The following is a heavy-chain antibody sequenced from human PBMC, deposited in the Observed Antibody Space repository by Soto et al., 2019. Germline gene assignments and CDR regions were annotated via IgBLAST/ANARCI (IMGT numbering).Heavy chain of an antibody. CDR3: AREGYTVTTGVVWFDP. D-gene: IGHD4-4*01. CDR1: GYTFTSYY. Sequence: ASVKVSCKASGYTFTSYYMHWVRQAPGQGLERMGIINPSGGSTSYAQKFQGRVTMTRDTSTSTVYMELSSLRSEDTVVYYCAREGYTVTTGVVWFDPWGQGTLVTVAS. V-gene: IGHV1-46*01. CDR2: INPSGGST. J-gene: IGHJ5*02.